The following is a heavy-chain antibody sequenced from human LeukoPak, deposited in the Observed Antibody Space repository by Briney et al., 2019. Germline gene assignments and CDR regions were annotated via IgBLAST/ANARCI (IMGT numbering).Heavy chain of an antibody. CDR2: IWYDGNNK. Sequence: PGGSLRLSCAASGFTFSDYDMHWVRQAPGKGLEWVAVIWYDGNNKYYADSVKGRFTISRDNSKNTLYLQMNSLRAEDTAVYYCARLVREYDWFDPWGQGTLVTVSP. V-gene: IGHV3-33*01. CDR3: ARLVREYDWFDP. D-gene: IGHD3-10*01. CDR1: GFTFSDYD. J-gene: IGHJ5*02.